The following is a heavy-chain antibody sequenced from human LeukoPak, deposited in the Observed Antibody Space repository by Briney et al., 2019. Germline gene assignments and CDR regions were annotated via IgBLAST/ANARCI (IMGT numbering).Heavy chain of an antibody. D-gene: IGHD6-19*01. CDR3: ARARLVYSSGFDP. CDR1: GFTFNSYG. V-gene: IGHV3-30*03. Sequence: GRSLRLSCAASGFTFNSYGMHWVRQAPGKGLEWVAVILYDGSNEYYADSVKGRFTISRDNSNNTVYLQMNSLRVEDTAVYYCARARLVYSSGFDPWGQGTLVTVSS. J-gene: IGHJ5*02. CDR2: ILYDGSNE.